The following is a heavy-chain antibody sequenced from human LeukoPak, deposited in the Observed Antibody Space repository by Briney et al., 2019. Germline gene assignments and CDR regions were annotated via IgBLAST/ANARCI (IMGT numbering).Heavy chain of an antibody. CDR3: ARAVYVWGSYRFDY. Sequence: SETLSLTCAVYGGSFSGYYWSWIRQPPGKGLEWIGEINHRGSTNYNPSLKSRVTISGDPSKNQFSLKLSSVTAADTAVYYCARAVYVWGSYRFDYWGQGTLVTVSS. CDR2: INHRGST. V-gene: IGHV4-34*01. CDR1: GGSFSGYY. D-gene: IGHD3-16*02. J-gene: IGHJ4*02.